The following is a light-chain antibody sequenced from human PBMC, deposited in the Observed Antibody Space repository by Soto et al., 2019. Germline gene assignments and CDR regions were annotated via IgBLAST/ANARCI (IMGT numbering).Light chain of an antibody. Sequence: QSALTQPASVSGSPGQSIALSCTGTGSDVGGYNYVSWYQQHPGKAPKLMIYDVSNRPSGVSDRFSGSKSGNTASLTISVLQAEDEADYYCSSYTSSNTVVFGVGTKLTVL. CDR2: DVS. V-gene: IGLV2-14*01. CDR1: GSDVGGYNY. J-gene: IGLJ2*01. CDR3: SSYTSSNTVV.